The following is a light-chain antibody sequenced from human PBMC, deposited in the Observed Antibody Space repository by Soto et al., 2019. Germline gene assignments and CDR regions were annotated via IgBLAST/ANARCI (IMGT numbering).Light chain of an antibody. J-gene: IGLJ1*01. V-gene: IGLV2-14*01. CDR3: SSSTSSSTLEV. Sequence: QSALTQPASVSGSPGQSISISCTGTSSDDGGYNYVSWYQQHPGKAPKLMIYDVSNRPSGVSNRFSGSKSGNTASLTISGLHAEDEADYYCSSSTSSSTLEVFGTGTKLTVL. CDR2: DVS. CDR1: SSDDGGYNY.